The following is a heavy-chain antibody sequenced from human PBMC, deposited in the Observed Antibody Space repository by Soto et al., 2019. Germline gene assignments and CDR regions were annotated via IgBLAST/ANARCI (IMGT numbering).Heavy chain of an antibody. Sequence: QVQLQESGPGLVKPSQTLSLTCTVSGGSIGSGGYYWSWIRQHPGKGLEWIGYIYYSGSTYYNPSLKGRVTISVDTSKNQFSLKLSSVTAADTAVYYCAGIYSGSPGGTLRYWGQGTLVTVSS. CDR2: IYYSGST. V-gene: IGHV4-31*03. J-gene: IGHJ4*02. D-gene: IGHD1-26*01. CDR1: GGSIGSGGYY. CDR3: AGIYSGSPGGTLRY.